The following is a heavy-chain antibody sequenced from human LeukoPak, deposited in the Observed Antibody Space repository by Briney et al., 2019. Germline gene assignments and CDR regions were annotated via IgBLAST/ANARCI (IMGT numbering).Heavy chain of an antibody. J-gene: IGHJ4*02. CDR3: AREGSSWSYFDY. CDR2: ISFDGADK. V-gene: IGHV3-30*03. D-gene: IGHD6-13*01. CDR1: GFIFSSFG. Sequence: PGGSLRLSCEGSGFIFSSFGMHWVRQVPGKGLEWVAFISFDGADKYYADSVKGRFTVSRDDSKNTLYLQMNSLRAEDTAVYYCAREGSSWSYFDYWGQGTLVTVSS.